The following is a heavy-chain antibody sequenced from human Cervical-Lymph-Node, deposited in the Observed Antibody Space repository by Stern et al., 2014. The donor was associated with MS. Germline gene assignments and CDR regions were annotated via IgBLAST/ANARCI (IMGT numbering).Heavy chain of an antibody. J-gene: IGHJ3*02. CDR3: AKAHVSSWLRDSFDM. D-gene: IGHD6-13*01. Sequence: EVQLVESGGGLIQPGGSLRLFCAASGFRFDDYAMHWVRQAPGKGLAWVSGITLNSASDVLAYADSVKGRFTISRDNAKSSLFLQMNSLRPDDTALYYCAKAHVSSWLRDSFDMWGQGTMVTVS. V-gene: IGHV3-9*01. CDR2: ITLNSASDVL. CDR1: GFRFDDYA.